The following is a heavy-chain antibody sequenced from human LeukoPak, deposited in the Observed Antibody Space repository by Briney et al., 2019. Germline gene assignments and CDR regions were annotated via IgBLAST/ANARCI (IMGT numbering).Heavy chain of an antibody. V-gene: IGHV1-69*13. D-gene: IGHD5-12*01. CDR3: ARDSSLVAAFDY. J-gene: IGHJ4*02. CDR1: GGTFSSYA. CDR2: IIPIFGTA. Sequence: APVKVSCKASGGTFSSYAISWVRQAPGQGLEWMGGIIPIFGTANYAQKFQGRVTITADESTSTAYMELSSLRSEDTAVYYCARDSSLVAAFDYWGQGTLVTVSS.